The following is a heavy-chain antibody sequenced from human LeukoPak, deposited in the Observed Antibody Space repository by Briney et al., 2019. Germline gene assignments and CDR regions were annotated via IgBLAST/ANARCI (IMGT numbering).Heavy chain of an antibody. J-gene: IGHJ4*02. CDR2: ISSSGSTI. D-gene: IGHD6-13*01. CDR3: AKSASRSSSWYHGFDY. Sequence: GGSLRLSCAASGFTFSSYEMNWVRQAPGKWLGWVSYISSSGSTIYYADSVKGRFTISRDNAKNSLNLQMNSLRAEDMALYYCAKSASRSSSWYHGFDYWGQGTLVTVSS. CDR1: GFTFSSYE. V-gene: IGHV3-48*03.